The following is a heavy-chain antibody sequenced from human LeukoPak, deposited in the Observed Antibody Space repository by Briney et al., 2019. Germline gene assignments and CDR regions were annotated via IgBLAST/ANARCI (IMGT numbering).Heavy chain of an antibody. Sequence: GGSLRLSCEASGFTFSSYAMSWVRQAPGKGLEWVAATSNSGGDTFYSDSGKGRFTIARDNSKNTLYLQMNSLRVDDTAVYYCAQQLGYCSGGTCYFTYWGQGTLVTVSS. J-gene: IGHJ1*01. V-gene: IGHV3-23*01. CDR1: GFTFSSYA. D-gene: IGHD2-15*01. CDR3: AQQLGYCSGGTCYFTY. CDR2: TSNSGGDT.